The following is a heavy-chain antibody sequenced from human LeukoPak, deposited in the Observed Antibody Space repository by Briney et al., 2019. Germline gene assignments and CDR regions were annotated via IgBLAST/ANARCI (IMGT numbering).Heavy chain of an antibody. V-gene: IGHV3-23*01. J-gene: IGHJ4*02. CDR3: AKERSVASLHFDS. CDR1: GFTFSSYA. D-gene: IGHD2-15*01. CDR2: ISGSGGST. Sequence: GSLRLSCAASGFTFSSYAMSWVRQAPGKGLEWVSTISGSGGSTYYADSVKGRFTISRDISKNTLYLQMNSLRAEDTALYYCAKERSVASLHFDSWGQGTLVTVSS.